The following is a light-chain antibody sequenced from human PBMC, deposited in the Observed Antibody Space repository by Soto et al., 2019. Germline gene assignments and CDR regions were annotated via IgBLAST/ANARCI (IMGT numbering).Light chain of an antibody. V-gene: IGKV1-5*01. CDR2: DAS. J-gene: IGKJ2*01. CDR3: QQYNGYYT. CDR1: QSISSW. Sequence: DIQMTQSPSTLSASVGDRVTITCRASQSISSWLAWYQQKPGKVPKLLIYDASSLESGVPSRFIGSGYRTEFTLTISRLQPDDFATYYCQQYNGYYTVGQGTKLEIK.